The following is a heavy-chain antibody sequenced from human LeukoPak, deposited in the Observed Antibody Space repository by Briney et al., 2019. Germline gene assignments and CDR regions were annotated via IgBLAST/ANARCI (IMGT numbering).Heavy chain of an antibody. J-gene: IGHJ6*03. CDR1: GYTFTSYY. CDR3: ARAWGRRDYYYYMDV. V-gene: IGHV1-2*02. Sequence: ASVKVSCKTSGYTFTSYYIHCLRQAPGQGLEGMGWINPTSGGTNNAQKFQGRVTMTRDTSISTAYMELSRLRSDDTAVYYCARAWGRRDYYYYMDVWGKGTTVTVSS. CDR2: INPTSGGT. D-gene: IGHD1-26*01.